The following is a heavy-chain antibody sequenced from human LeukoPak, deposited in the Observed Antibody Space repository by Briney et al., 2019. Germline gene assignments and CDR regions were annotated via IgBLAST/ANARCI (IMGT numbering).Heavy chain of an antibody. CDR3: AKALVLNVYAPIY. CDR2: INPNSGGT. CDR1: GYTFTGYY. D-gene: IGHD2-8*01. V-gene: IGHV1-2*02. J-gene: IGHJ4*02. Sequence: ASVKVSCKASGYTFTGYYMHWVRQAPGQGLEWMGWINPNSGGTNYAQKFQGRVTMTRDTSISTAYMELSRLRSDDTAVYYCAKALVLNVYAPIYWGQGTLVTVSS.